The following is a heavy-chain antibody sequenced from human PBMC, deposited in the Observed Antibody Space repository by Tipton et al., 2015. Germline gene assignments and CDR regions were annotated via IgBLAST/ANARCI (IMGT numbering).Heavy chain of an antibody. J-gene: IGHJ4*02. CDR1: GFTFSDYD. Sequence: SLRLSCAASGFTFSDYDMNWIRQAPGKGLEWVAKIKQDGSEKYYVGSVEGRFTISRDNAKNSLYLQMNSLRAEDTAVYYCARIVVTLGGSNFDYWGQGTLVTVSS. V-gene: IGHV3-7*01. D-gene: IGHD2-15*01. CDR3: ARIVVTLGGSNFDY. CDR2: IKQDGSEK.